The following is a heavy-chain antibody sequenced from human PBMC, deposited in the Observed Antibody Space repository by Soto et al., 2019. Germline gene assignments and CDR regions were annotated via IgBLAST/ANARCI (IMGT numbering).Heavy chain of an antibody. CDR1: GFTFSSYA. CDR2: ISGSGGST. D-gene: IGHD3-16*02. J-gene: IGHJ4*02. CDR3: ARAFGGVIVPTAYFDY. V-gene: IGHV3-23*01. Sequence: PGGSLRLSCAASGFTFSSYAMSWVRQAPGKGLEWVSAISGSGGSTYYADSVKGRFTISRDNSKNTLYLQMNSLRAEDTAAYYCARAFGGVIVPTAYFDYWGQGTLVTVSS.